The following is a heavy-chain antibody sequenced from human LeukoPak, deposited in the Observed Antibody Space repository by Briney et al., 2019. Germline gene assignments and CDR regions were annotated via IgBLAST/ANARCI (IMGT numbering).Heavy chain of an antibody. CDR2: IYSGHST. V-gene: IGHV3-66*02. J-gene: IGHJ5*02. CDR3: ARGFGELLSRGWFDP. Sequence: GGSLRLSCAASGFTVNSNYMTWVRQAPGKGLEWVSVIYSGHSTYYADSVKGRFTISRDNSKNTLYLQMSSLRTEDTAVYYCARGFGELLSRGWFDPWGQGTLVTVSS. CDR1: GFTVNSNY. D-gene: IGHD3-10*01.